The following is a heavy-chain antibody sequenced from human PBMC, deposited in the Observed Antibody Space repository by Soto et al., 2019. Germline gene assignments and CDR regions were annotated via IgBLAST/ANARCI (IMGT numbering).Heavy chain of an antibody. J-gene: IGHJ6*02. V-gene: IGHV4-59*01. D-gene: IGHD2-21*02. CDR1: GGSISSYY. Sequence: SETLSLTCTVSGGSISSYYWSWIRQPPGKGLEWIGYMYNTGSTVYNPSLKSRVTISVDTSKNQFSLKLNAVTAADTAVYYCARDLWGYCGTDCYPLDVWGQGTTVTISS. CDR3: ARDLWGYCGTDCYPLDV. CDR2: MYNTGST.